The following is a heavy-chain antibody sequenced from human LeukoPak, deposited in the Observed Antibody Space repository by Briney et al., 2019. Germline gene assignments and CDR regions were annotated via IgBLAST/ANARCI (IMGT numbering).Heavy chain of an antibody. J-gene: IGHJ5*02. Sequence: SETLSLTCAVYGGSFSGYYWSWIRQPPGKQLEWIGEINHSGSTNYNPSLKSRVTISLDTSKNQFSLKLSSVTAADTAVYYCARVGSSSYNWFDPWGQGTLVTVSS. D-gene: IGHD6-13*01. CDR1: GGSFSGYY. V-gene: IGHV4-34*01. CDR2: INHSGST. CDR3: ARVGSSSYNWFDP.